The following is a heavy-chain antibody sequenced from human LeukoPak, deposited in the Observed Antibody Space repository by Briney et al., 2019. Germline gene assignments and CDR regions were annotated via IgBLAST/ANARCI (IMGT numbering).Heavy chain of an antibody. CDR2: IWYDGSNK. CDR1: GFTFSSYG. V-gene: IGHV3-33*06. CDR3: AKDREYCSSTSCYPTELDY. J-gene: IGHJ4*02. D-gene: IGHD2-2*01. Sequence: GRSLRLSCAASGFTFSSYGMHWVRQAPGKGLEWVAVIWYDGSNKYYADSVKGRFTISRDNSKNTLYLQMNSLRAEDTAVYYCAKDREYCSSTSCYPTELDYWGQGTLVTVSS.